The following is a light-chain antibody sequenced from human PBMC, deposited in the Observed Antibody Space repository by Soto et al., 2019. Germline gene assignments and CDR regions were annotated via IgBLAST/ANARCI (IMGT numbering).Light chain of an antibody. CDR3: QQSYSSPIT. V-gene: IGKV1-39*01. CDR1: QSIGGY. CDR2: AAS. J-gene: IGKJ5*01. Sequence: DIQMTHSPSSLSASFGDRVTITCRASQSIGGYLTWYQQLPGKAPKLLIFAASGLQSGVPSRFSGSGSGTDFTLTISSLQPEDFATYYCQQSYSSPITFGQGTRLEIK.